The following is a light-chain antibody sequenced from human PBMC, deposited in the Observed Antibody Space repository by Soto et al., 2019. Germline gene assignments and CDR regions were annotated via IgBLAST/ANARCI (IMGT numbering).Light chain of an antibody. J-gene: IGKJ5*01. CDR1: EAISSA. Sequence: AIQLTQSPSSLSASVGDRVTITCRASEAISSALAWYQQRPGKAPKLLIYDASTLESGVPSRFSGSGSGTDFTLTISSLQPGDFATYYCQHFNEWPLTFGQGTRLEIK. CDR3: QHFNEWPLT. V-gene: IGKV1-13*02. CDR2: DAS.